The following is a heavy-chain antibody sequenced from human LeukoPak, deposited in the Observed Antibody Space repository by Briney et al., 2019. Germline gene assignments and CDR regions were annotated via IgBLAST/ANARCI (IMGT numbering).Heavy chain of an antibody. V-gene: IGHV1-2*02. CDR1: GFTLIGYH. J-gene: IGHJ4*02. CDR3: AISGSMWGFAS. CDR2: IDRISGQS. Sequence: ASVKVSFKAVGFTLIGYHMHWVRQAPGRRPEWMGWIDRISGQSASAQKFQGRVTMTRDTSMSTFYMDMSGLTSDDTAIYYCAISGSMWGFASWGVGTQVTVSS. D-gene: IGHD2-15*01.